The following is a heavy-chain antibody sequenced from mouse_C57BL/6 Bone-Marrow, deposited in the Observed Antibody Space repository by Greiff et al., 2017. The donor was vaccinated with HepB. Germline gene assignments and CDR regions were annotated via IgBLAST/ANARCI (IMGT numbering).Heavy chain of an antibody. CDR2: IYPGSGST. J-gene: IGHJ3*01. Sequence: QVQLKESGAELVKPGASVKMSCKASGYTFTSYWITWVKQRPGQGLEWIGDIYPGSGSTNYNEKFKSKATLTVDTSSSTAYMQLSSLTSEDAAVYYCARSSSGFLYWGQGTLVTVSA. V-gene: IGHV1-55*01. CDR3: ARSSSGFLY. D-gene: IGHD1-1*01. CDR1: GYTFTSYW.